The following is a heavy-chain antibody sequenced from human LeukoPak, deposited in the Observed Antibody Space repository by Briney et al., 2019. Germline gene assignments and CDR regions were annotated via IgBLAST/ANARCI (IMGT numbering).Heavy chain of an antibody. D-gene: IGHD2-15*01. J-gene: IGHJ6*02. CDR3: ARVAYAYYYYGMDV. V-gene: IGHV3-30*14. CDR2: ISYDGSNK. CDR1: GFTFSSYA. Sequence: GGSLRLSCAASGFTFSSYAMHWVRQAPGKGLEWVAVISYDGSNKYYADSVKGRFTISRDNSKNTLYLQMNSLRAEDTAVYYCARVAYAYYYYGMDVWGQGTTVTVSS.